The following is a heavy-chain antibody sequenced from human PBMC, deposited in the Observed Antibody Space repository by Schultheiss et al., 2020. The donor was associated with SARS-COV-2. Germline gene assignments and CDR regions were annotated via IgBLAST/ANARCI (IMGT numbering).Heavy chain of an antibody. CDR3: ARDPDYDSGGSNFFDY. CDR2: ISAYNGHT. D-gene: IGHD3-22*01. Sequence: ASVKVSCKASGYTFTDYSFSWVRQAPGQGLEWMGWISAYNGHTNYAQNFQGRVTMTTDKSTSTANMEMRSLRSDDTAMYYCARDPDYDSGGSNFFDYWGQGGLITVAS. CDR1: GYTFTDYS. J-gene: IGHJ4*02. V-gene: IGHV1-18*01.